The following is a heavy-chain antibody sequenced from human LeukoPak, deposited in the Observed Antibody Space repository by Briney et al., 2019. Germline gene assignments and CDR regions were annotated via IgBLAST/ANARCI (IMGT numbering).Heavy chain of an antibody. CDR2: ISSSSSYI. J-gene: IGHJ4*02. D-gene: IGHD6-19*01. Sequence: GGSLRLSCAASGFTFSSYSMNWVRQAPGKGLEWVPSISSSSSYIYYADSVKGRFTISRDNAKNSLYLQMNSLRAEDTAVYYCARDLTYSSGWYIYYFDYWGQGTLVTVSS. V-gene: IGHV3-21*01. CDR1: GFTFSSYS. CDR3: ARDLTYSSGWYIYYFDY.